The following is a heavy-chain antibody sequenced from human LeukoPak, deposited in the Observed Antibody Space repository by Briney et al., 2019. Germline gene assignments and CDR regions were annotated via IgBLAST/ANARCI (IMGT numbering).Heavy chain of an antibody. D-gene: IGHD2-15*01. J-gene: IGHJ6*02. CDR2: IYCGGST. Sequence: GGSLRLFCGASGFTLSSQYMSWVRQAPGKGLGWVSVIYCGGSTYYEDSVKGRFTISRDNSKNTLYLQMNSLRAEDTAVYYCARDRGYCSGGSCYDYYYGMDVWGQGTTVTVSS. V-gene: IGHV3-66*01. CDR1: GFTLSSQY. CDR3: ARDRGYCSGGSCYDYYYGMDV.